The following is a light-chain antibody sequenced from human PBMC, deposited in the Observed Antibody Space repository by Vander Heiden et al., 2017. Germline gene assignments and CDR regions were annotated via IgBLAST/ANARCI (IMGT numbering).Light chain of an antibody. J-gene: IGLJ3*02. V-gene: IGLV1-44*01. CDR3: AAWDDSLNGWV. CDR1: SSNIGGNT. CDR2: GNN. Sequence: QSVLPPPPSAPGPPGTTVTISGSGSSSNIGGNTVNWYQQLPGTAPKLLIYGNNQRPSGVPDRFSGSKSGTSASLAISGLQSEDEADYYCAAWDDSLNGWVFGGGTKLTVL.